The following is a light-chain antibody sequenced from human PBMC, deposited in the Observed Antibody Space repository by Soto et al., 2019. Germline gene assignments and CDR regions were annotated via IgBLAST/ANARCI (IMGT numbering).Light chain of an antibody. CDR1: RGISKS. Sequence: DIQMTQSASSLSASVGDRVTITCQANRGISKSLNWYQQKPGKTPRLLIYDASNLQTGVPLRFSGSGSGTYFTLTISSLQPEDIATYYCQQFDNLPSLTFGGGTKVEIK. J-gene: IGKJ4*01. CDR3: QQFDNLPSLT. V-gene: IGKV1-33*01. CDR2: DAS.